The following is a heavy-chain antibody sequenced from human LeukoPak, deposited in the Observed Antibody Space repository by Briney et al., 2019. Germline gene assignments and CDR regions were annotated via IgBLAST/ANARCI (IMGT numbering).Heavy chain of an antibody. CDR3: ARSYCSSTSCYYFDY. V-gene: IGHV5-51*01. CDR2: IYPGDSDT. Sequence: GESLKISCKGSGYSFTSYWIGWVRPMPGKGLEWMGIIYPGDSDTRYSPSFQGQVTISADKSISTAYLQWSSLKASDTAMYYCARSYCSSTSCYYFDYWGQGTLVTVSS. J-gene: IGHJ4*02. D-gene: IGHD2-2*01. CDR1: GYSFTSYW.